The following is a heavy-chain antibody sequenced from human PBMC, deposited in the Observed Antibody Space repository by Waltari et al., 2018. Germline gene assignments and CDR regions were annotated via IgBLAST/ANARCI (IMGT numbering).Heavy chain of an antibody. CDR2: IYYSGST. CDR1: GGSISSSSYY. V-gene: IGHV4-39*07. J-gene: IGHJ4*02. D-gene: IGHD3-10*01. CDR3: ARDGSQRFRESPYY. Sequence: QLQLQESGPGLVKPSETLSLTCTVSGGSISSSSYYWGWIRQPPGKGLEWIGSIYYSGSTYYNPSLKSRVTISVDTSKNQFSLKLSSVTAADTAVYYCARDGSQRFRESPYYWGQGTLVTVSS.